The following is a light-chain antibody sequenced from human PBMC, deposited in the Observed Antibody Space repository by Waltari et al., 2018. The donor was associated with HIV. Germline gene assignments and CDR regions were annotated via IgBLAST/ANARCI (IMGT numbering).Light chain of an antibody. CDR2: SNN. CDR3: ASWDDRLSGHV. Sequence: QSVLTQPLSASEPPGRSLNISCSGDPSHIGRNYVFWYQQVAGLAPKLLLYSNNLLPSGVSDRFSGAMSGTSASLVISGLRAEDEAQYYCASWDDRLSGHVFGGGT. V-gene: IGLV1-47*01. J-gene: IGLJ1*01. CDR1: PSHIGRNY.